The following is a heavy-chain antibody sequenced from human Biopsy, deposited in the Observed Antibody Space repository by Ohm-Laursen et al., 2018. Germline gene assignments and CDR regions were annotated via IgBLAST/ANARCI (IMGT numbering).Heavy chain of an antibody. Sequence: LSLTCTVSGGSISSDYWSWIRQTPGKGLEWIGYIYYSGSTNYNPSLKSRVTISVDTSKNQFSLRLNSVTAADTAVYYCARATNSTGWPFYYFYGKDVWGQGTTVTVSS. V-gene: IGHV4-59*01. CDR3: ARATNSTGWPFYYFYGKDV. D-gene: IGHD2/OR15-2a*01. CDR2: IYYSGST. CDR1: GGSISSDY. J-gene: IGHJ6*02.